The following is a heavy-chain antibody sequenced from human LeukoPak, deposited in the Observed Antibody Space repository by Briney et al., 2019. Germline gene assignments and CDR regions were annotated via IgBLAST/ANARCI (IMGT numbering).Heavy chain of an antibody. CDR2: IYHSGST. Sequence: SETLSLTCAVSGYSISSGYYWGWIRQPPGKGLEWIGSIYHSGSTYYNPSLKSRVTISVDTSKNQFSLKLSSVTAADTAVYYCARASITMVRGVINPMMTLCGAIDYWGQGTLVTVSS. D-gene: IGHD3-10*01. V-gene: IGHV4-38-2*01. J-gene: IGHJ4*02. CDR3: ARASITMVRGVINPMMTLCGAIDY. CDR1: GYSISSGYY.